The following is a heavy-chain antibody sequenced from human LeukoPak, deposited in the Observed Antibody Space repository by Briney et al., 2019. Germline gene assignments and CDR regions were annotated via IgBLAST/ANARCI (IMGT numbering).Heavy chain of an antibody. V-gene: IGHV7-4-1*02. Sequence: GASVKVSCKASGYTFTSYAMNWVRQAPGQGLEWMGWINTNTGNPAYAQGFTGRFVFSLDTSVSTAYLQISSLKAEDTAVYYCARDTSGYYHGHFDYWGQGTLVTVSS. CDR3: ARDTSGYYHGHFDY. J-gene: IGHJ4*02. D-gene: IGHD3-22*01. CDR1: GYTFTSYA. CDR2: INTNTGNP.